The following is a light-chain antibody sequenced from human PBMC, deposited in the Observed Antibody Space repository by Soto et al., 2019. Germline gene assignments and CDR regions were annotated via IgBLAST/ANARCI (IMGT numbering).Light chain of an antibody. V-gene: IGKV4-1*01. J-gene: IGKJ5*01. CDR2: WAS. Sequence: DIGMTQSPDSLAVSLGERATINCKSSQSVLYSSNNKNYLAWYQQKPGQPPKLLIYWASTRESGVPDRFSGSGSGTDFTLTISSLQAEDVAAYYCQQYYSTPITFGQGTRLEIK. CDR1: QSVLYSSNNKNY. CDR3: QQYYSTPIT.